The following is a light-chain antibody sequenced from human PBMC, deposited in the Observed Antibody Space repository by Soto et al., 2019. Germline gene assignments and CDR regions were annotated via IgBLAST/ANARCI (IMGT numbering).Light chain of an antibody. Sequence: QSALAQPASVSGSPEQSVTISCTGTSSDVGTYNLVSWYQQHPGKAPKLMIYEVSNRPSGVSNRFSGSKSGNTASLTISGLQAEDEANYYCNSYTTLSNRVFGTGTKLTVL. CDR3: NSYTTLSNRV. CDR2: EVS. V-gene: IGLV2-14*02. CDR1: SSDVGTYNL. J-gene: IGLJ1*01.